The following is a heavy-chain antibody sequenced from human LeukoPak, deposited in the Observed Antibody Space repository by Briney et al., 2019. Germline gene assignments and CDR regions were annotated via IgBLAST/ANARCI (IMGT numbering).Heavy chain of an antibody. CDR2: IYSGGST. CDR1: GFTVSSNY. CDR3: ARDRARGVAYGMDV. V-gene: IGHV3-66*01. D-gene: IGHD3-10*01. Sequence: GGSLRLSCAASGFTVSSNYMSWVRQAPGKGLEWVSVIYSGGSTYYADSVKGRFTISRDNSKNTLYLQMNSLRAEDTAVYYCARDRARGVAYGMDVWGQGTTVTVSS. J-gene: IGHJ6*02.